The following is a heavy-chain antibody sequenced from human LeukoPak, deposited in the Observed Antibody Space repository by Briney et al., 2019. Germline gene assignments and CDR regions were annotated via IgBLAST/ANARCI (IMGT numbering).Heavy chain of an antibody. CDR1: GFIFSSYT. CDR2: ISSSSYI. J-gene: IGHJ3*02. D-gene: IGHD3-22*01. CDR3: ARDRDYYDRSGYYHDAFDI. Sequence: PGGSLRLSCAASGFIFSSYTMNWVRQAPGKGLEWVSFISSSSYIYYADSVKGRFTISRDNAKDSLYLQMNSLRAEDTAVYYCARDRDYYDRSGYYHDAFDIWGQGTMVTVSS. V-gene: IGHV3-21*01.